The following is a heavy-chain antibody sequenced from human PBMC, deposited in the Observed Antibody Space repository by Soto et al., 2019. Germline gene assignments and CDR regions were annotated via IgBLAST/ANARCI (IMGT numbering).Heavy chain of an antibody. Sequence: GASVKVSCKASGYTFTNYYIHWVRQAPGQGLEWVGWINPDSGGTNLAQRLQGRVTMTSDTSVNTAYMELSSLRSDDTAVYYCAIRTGQLAIISEFDGDWFFEVWGRGTLVTVSS. CDR3: AIRTGQLAIISEFDGDWFFEV. CDR2: INPDSGGT. D-gene: IGHD2-2*01. V-gene: IGHV1-2*02. J-gene: IGHJ2*01. CDR1: GYTFTNYY.